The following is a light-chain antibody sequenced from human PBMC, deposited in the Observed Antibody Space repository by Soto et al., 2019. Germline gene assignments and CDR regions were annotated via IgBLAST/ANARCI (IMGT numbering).Light chain of an antibody. V-gene: IGLV1-51*01. CDR2: DDN. CDR3: GSWDSSLSAYV. CDR1: SSNIGGNS. J-gene: IGLJ1*01. Sequence: QSVMTQPPSVSAAPGQKVTISCSGSSSNIGGNSVSWYQQLPGTAPKLLIYDDNKRPSGIPDRFCGSKSGTSATLGITGFQNVDEADYYCGSWDSSLSAYVFGTGTKVTVL.